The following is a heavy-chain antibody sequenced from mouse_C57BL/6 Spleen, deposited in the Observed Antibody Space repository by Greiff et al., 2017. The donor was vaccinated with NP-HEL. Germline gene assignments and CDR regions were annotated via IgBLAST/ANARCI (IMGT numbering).Heavy chain of an antibody. CDR2: ISSGSSTI. Sequence: EVKLMESGGGLVKPGGSLKLSCAASGFTFSDYGMHWVRQAPEKGLEWVAYISSGSSTIYYADTVKGRFTISRDNAKNTLFLQMTSLRSEDTAMYYCARRLGSYWYFDVWGTGTTVTVSS. D-gene: IGHD1-2*01. V-gene: IGHV5-17*01. J-gene: IGHJ1*03. CDR3: ARRLGSYWYFDV. CDR1: GFTFSDYG.